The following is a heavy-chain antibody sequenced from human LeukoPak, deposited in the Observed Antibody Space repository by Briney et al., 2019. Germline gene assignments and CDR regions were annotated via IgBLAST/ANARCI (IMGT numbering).Heavy chain of an antibody. D-gene: IGHD3-16*01. CDR3: ARQTVTTFGWFDP. CDR1: GGSLSSSSYY. J-gene: IGHJ5*02. CDR2: IYYSGST. Sequence: SETLSLTCTVSGGSLSSSSYYWGWSRQPPGKGLEWIGSIYYSGSTYYNPSLKSRVTISVDTSKNQFSLKLSSVTAADTAVYYCARQTVTTFGWFDPWGQGTLVTVSS. V-gene: IGHV4-39*01.